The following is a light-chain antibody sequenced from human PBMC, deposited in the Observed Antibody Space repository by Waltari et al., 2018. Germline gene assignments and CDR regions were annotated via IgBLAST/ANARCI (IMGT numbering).Light chain of an antibody. V-gene: IGLV2-14*01. J-gene: IGLJ1*01. CDR2: EVS. CDR1: SSDVGGYNY. Sequence: QSALTQPASVSGSPGQSITISCTGTSSDVGGYNYVSWYQQHPGKAPKLMIYEVSNRPSGVSKCFSGSKAGNTASLTISGLQAEDEADYYCSSYTSSSTGVFGTGTKVTVL. CDR3: SSYTSSSTGV.